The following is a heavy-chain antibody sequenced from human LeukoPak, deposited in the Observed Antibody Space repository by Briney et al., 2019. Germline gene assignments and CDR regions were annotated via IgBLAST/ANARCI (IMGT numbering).Heavy chain of an antibody. V-gene: IGHV3-43*01. J-gene: IGHJ6*03. CDR2: ITWDGGTT. D-gene: IGHD6-13*01. Sequence: GGSLRLSCAASGFTFDDYTMHWVRQPPGKGLEWISLITWDGGTTYYADSVRGRFTISRDNSKNSLFLRMNSLRPEDTALYYCARDRTAEAGNDYYMGVWGDGTTVIVSS. CDR1: GFTFDDYT. CDR3: ARDRTAEAGNDYYMGV.